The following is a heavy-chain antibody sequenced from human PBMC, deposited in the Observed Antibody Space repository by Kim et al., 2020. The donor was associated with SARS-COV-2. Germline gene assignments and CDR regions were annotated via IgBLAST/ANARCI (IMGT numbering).Heavy chain of an antibody. V-gene: IGHV3-23*01. CDR3: AKCYDSSGRYFDF. Sequence: YADSVKGRFSISRDNSKNTLYLQMNSLRAEDTAVYYCAKCYDSSGRYFDFWGQGTLVTVSS. D-gene: IGHD3-22*01. J-gene: IGHJ4*02.